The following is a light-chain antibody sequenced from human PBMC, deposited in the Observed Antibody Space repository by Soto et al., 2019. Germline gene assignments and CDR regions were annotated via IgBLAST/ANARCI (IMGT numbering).Light chain of an antibody. CDR3: QQYDSSPRT. V-gene: IGKV3-20*01. Sequence: EIVLTQTPGTLSLSPGDRATLSCRASQSVNNKYLAWYQQKPGQAPRLLIYLGSTRASGIPDRFSGRGSGTDFTLTIRRLEPEDFAVYYCQQYDSSPRTFGQGTKVDFK. J-gene: IGKJ1*01. CDR1: QSVNNKY. CDR2: LGS.